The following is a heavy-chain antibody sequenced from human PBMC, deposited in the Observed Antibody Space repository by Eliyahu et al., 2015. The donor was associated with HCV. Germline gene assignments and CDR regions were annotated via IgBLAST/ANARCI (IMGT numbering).Heavy chain of an antibody. CDR2: IYHSGST. CDR3: ARDREQGSYFDY. CDR1: GYSISSGYY. D-gene: IGHD2-15*01. Sequence: QVQLQESGPGLVKPSETLSLTCAVSGYSISSGYYWGWIRQPPGKGLEWIGSIYHSGSTYYNPSLKSRVTISVDTSKNQFSLKLSSVTAADTAVYYCARDREQGSYFDYWGQGTLVTVSS. V-gene: IGHV4-38-2*02. J-gene: IGHJ4*02.